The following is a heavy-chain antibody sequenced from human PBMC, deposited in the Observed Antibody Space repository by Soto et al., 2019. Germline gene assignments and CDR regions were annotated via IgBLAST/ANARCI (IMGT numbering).Heavy chain of an antibody. J-gene: IGHJ3*02. V-gene: IGHV3-74*01. CDR1: GFTFSSYW. D-gene: IGHD3-10*01. CDR3: ARDIMGGSGSCVAFDI. CDR2: INSDGSST. Sequence: GGSLRLSCAASGFTFSSYWMHWVRQAPGKGLVWVSRINSDGSSTAYADSVKGRFTASRDNAKNTLYLQMNSLRAEDTAVYYCARDIMGGSGSCVAFDIWGQGTTVTVSS.